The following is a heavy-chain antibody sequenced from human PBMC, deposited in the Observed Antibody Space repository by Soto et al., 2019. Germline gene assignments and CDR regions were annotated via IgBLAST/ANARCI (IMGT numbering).Heavy chain of an antibody. D-gene: IGHD6-19*01. CDR1: GFIFSNYA. J-gene: IGHJ5*01. CDR3: AKDAVAYNGEWDWFDS. Sequence: DVQLLESGGGLVQPGGSLRLSCAASGFIFSNYAMTWVRQAPGKGLESVSAIGGTGGDTYYSNSVKGRFTISRDNSKNTPYLQMNSLSADDTAVYYCAKDAVAYNGEWDWFDSWGQGTLVTVSS. V-gene: IGHV3-23*01. CDR2: IGGTGGDT.